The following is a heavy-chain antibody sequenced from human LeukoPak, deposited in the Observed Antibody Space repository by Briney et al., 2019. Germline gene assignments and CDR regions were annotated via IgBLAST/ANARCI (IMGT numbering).Heavy chain of an antibody. J-gene: IGHJ4*02. CDR1: GFTFSDYS. D-gene: IGHD3-22*01. CDR2: ISSSGSTV. Sequence: GGSLRLSCAASGFTFSDYSMSWIRQAPGKGLELVSYISSSGSTVYYADSVKGRFTISRDNAKNSLYLQMNSLRAEDTAVYYCARDAYFYDSSGYLFDYWGQGTLVTVSS. V-gene: IGHV3-11*01. CDR3: ARDAYFYDSSGYLFDY.